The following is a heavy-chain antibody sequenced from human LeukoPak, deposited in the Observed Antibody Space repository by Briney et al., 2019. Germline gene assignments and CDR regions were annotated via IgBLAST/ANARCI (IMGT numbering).Heavy chain of an antibody. J-gene: IGHJ4*02. CDR2: INPSGDRT. Sequence: ASVKVSCKASGYIFTRHYMHWVRQAPGQGLEWVGIINPSGDRTWYAQKFQGRVTMTRDTSTSTAYMELSSLRSEDTAVYYCTTVGFYDTISYYSFDYWGQGTLVTVSS. CDR3: TTVGFYDTISYYSFDY. D-gene: IGHD3-22*01. CDR1: GYIFTRHY. V-gene: IGHV1-46*01.